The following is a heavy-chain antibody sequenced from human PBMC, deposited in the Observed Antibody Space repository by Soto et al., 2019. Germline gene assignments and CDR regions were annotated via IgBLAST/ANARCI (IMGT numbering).Heavy chain of an antibody. CDR1: GFTSSSYN. Sequence: PGGSLRLSCAASGFTSSSYNMHWVRQAPGEGLEWISFITTSSATRHYADSVRGRFTISRDNAKNSLYLQMNSLRAEDTAVYYCAKGSRDYDILTGTVDYWGQGTLVTVSS. CDR3: AKGSRDYDILTGTVDY. V-gene: IGHV3-48*01. D-gene: IGHD3-9*01. CDR2: ITTSSATR. J-gene: IGHJ4*02.